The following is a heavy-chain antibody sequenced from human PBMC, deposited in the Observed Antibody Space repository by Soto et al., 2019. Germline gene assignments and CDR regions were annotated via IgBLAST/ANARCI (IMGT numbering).Heavy chain of an antibody. CDR1: GFTFSSYA. CDR2: ISGSGGST. V-gene: IGHV3-23*01. Sequence: XGSLRLSCSAAGFTFSSYAMNWVRQAPGKGLEWVSAISGSGGSTYYADSVKGRFTISRDNSKNTLYLQMNSLRAEDTAVYYCAKVGSSDDAFDIWGQGTMVTVSS. J-gene: IGHJ3*02. CDR3: AKVGSSDDAFDI.